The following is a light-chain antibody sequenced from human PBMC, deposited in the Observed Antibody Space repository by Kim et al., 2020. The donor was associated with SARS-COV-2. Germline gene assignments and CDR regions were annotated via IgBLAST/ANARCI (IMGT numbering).Light chain of an antibody. Sequence: SVALGQTAPIPWGGNNIENKNVHWYHQRPGQAPVLVMYRDKKRPSGIPERLSGSNSGDTATLTISRVEAGDEGEYYCQVWDSRAVVFGGGTKLAVL. V-gene: IGLV3-9*01. CDR3: QVWDSRAVV. CDR1: NIENKN. J-gene: IGLJ2*01. CDR2: RDK.